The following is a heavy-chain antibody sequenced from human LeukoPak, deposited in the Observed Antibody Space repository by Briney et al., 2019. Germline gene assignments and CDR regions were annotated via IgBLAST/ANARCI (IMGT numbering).Heavy chain of an antibody. Sequence: PGGSLRLSCAASGFTLSSYNMNWVRQAPGKGLEWVSSISSSSSYIYYADSVKGRFTISRDNAKNSLYLQMNSLRAEDTAVYYCARDPYYDFWSGHKGGSYWGQGTLVTVSS. D-gene: IGHD3-3*01. CDR3: ARDPYYDFWSGHKGGSY. CDR1: GFTLSSYN. J-gene: IGHJ4*02. CDR2: ISSSSSYI. V-gene: IGHV3-21*01.